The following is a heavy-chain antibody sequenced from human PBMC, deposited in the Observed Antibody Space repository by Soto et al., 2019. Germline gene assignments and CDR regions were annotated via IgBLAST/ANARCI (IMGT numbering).Heavy chain of an antibody. Sequence: PGGSLRLSCAASGFTFSSYGMHWVRQAPGKGLEWVAAIWYDGSNKYYADSVKGRFTISRDNSKNTLYLQMNSLRAEATAVYYFARDSVVAAAGIDYWGQGTLVTASS. D-gene: IGHD6-13*01. CDR1: GFTFSSYG. V-gene: IGHV3-33*01. CDR2: IWYDGSNK. CDR3: ARDSVVAAAGIDY. J-gene: IGHJ4*02.